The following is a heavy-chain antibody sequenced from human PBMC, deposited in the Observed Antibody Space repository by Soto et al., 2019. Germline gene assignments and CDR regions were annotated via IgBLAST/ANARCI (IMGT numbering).Heavy chain of an antibody. J-gene: IGHJ4*02. D-gene: IGHD2-21*02. V-gene: IGHV3-30*18. CDR3: AKEAFVVVTAPDFDY. CDR2: ISYDGSNK. Sequence: QVQLVESGGGVVQPGRSLRLSCAASGFTFSSYGMHWVRQAPGKGLEWVAVISYDGSNKYYADSVKGRFTISRDNSKNTLYLQMNSLRAEDTAVYYCAKEAFVVVTAPDFDYWCQGTLVTVSS. CDR1: GFTFSSYG.